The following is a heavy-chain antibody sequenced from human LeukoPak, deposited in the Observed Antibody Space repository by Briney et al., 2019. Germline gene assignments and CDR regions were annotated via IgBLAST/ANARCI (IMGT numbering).Heavy chain of an antibody. J-gene: IGHJ5*02. CDR1: GGSVSSGSYY. D-gene: IGHD1-26*01. Sequence: SETLSLTCTVSGGSVSSGSYYWGWIRQPPGKGLEWIGYIYYSGSTNYNPSLKSRVTISVDTSKNQFSLKLSSVTAADTAVYYCARVAYINSGSYYGSVYRWFDPWGQGTLVTVSS. CDR3: ARVAYINSGSYYGSVYRWFDP. CDR2: IYYSGST. V-gene: IGHV4-61*01.